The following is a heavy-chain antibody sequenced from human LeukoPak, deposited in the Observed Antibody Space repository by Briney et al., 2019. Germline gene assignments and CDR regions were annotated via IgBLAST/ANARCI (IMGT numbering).Heavy chain of an antibody. J-gene: IGHJ3*02. CDR2: ISAYNGNT. CDR1: GYTFTSYG. V-gene: IGHV1-18*01. Sequence: ASVKVSCKASGYTFTSYGISWVRQAPGQGLEWMGWISAYNGNTNYAQKLQGRVTMTTDTSTSTAYMELRSLRSDDTAVYYCARPADPDSRYDFWSGHYVPDAFDIWGQGTMVTVSS. D-gene: IGHD3-3*01. CDR3: ARPADPDSRYDFWSGHYVPDAFDI.